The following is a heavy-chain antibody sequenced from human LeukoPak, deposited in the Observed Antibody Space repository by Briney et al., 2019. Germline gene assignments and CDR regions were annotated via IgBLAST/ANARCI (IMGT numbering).Heavy chain of an antibody. Sequence: ASVKVSCKASGGTFSSYAISWVRQAPGQGLEWMGWINPNSGGTNYAQKFQGRVTMTRDTSISTAYMELSRLRSDDTAVYYCARDDSYGYGDYWGQGTLVTVSS. V-gene: IGHV1-2*02. CDR2: INPNSGGT. J-gene: IGHJ4*02. CDR3: ARDDSYGYGDY. CDR1: GGTFSSYA. D-gene: IGHD5-18*01.